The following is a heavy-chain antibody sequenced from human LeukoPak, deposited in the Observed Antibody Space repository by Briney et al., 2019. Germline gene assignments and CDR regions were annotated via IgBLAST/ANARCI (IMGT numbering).Heavy chain of an antibody. CDR1: GGSFSGYY. D-gene: IGHD3-22*01. CDR2: INHSGST. Sequence: SETLSLTCAVYGGSFSGYYWSWIRQPPGKGLEWIGDINHSGSTNYNPSLKSRVTISVDTSKNQFSLKLSSVTAADTAVYYCASSSSGYYYEGAYWGQGTLVTVSS. V-gene: IGHV4-34*01. CDR3: ASSSSGYYYEGAY. J-gene: IGHJ4*02.